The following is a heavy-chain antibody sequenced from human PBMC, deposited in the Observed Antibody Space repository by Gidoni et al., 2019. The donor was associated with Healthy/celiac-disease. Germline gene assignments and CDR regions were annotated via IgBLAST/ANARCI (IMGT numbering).Heavy chain of an antibody. D-gene: IGHD5-18*01. CDR3: ARGWGGYSYGASFDY. J-gene: IGHJ4*02. Sequence: QVQLVQSGAEVKKPGSSVKVSCKASGGTCSSYAISWVRQAPGQGLEWMGRIIPILGIANYAQKFQGRVTITADKSTSTAYMELSSLRSEDTAVYYGARGWGGYSYGASFDYWGQGTLVTVSS. CDR1: GGTCSSYA. CDR2: IIPILGIA. V-gene: IGHV1-69*09.